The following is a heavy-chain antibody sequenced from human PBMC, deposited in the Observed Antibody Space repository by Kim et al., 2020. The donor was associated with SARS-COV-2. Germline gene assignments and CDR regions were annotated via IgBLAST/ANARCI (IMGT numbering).Heavy chain of an antibody. D-gene: IGHD5-18*01. CDR1: GFTFSSYG. CDR2: ISYDGSNK. J-gene: IGHJ4*02. Sequence: GGSLRLSCAASGFTFSSYGMHWVRQAPGKGLEWVAIISYDGSNKYYADSVKGRFTISRDNSKKTLYLQMNSLRAEDTAVYYCAKGRTAVVKEAFDYWGQGTLVTVSS. V-gene: IGHV3-30*18. CDR3: AKGRTAVVKEAFDY.